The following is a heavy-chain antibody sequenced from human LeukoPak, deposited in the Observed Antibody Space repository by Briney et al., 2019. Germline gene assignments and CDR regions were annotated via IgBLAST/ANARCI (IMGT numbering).Heavy chain of an antibody. V-gene: IGHV1-58*01. D-gene: IGHD3-3*01. CDR2: IVVGSGNT. CDR1: GFTFSTSA. Sequence: GASVNVSCKASGFTFSTSAVQWVRQARGQRLEWIGWIVVGSGNTHYTLKFQERVTITRDVSTNTAYMELSSLRSEDTAVYYCAAEGPHDFFDYWGQGTLVTVSS. CDR3: AAEGPHDFFDY. J-gene: IGHJ4*02.